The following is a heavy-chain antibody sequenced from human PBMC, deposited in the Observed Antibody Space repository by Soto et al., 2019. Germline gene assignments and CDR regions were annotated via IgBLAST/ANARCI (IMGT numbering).Heavy chain of an antibody. CDR2: INPDTGGT. V-gene: IGHV1-2*04. Sequence: ASVKVSCKASGYTFTGYYIHWVRQAPGQGLEWMGWINPDTGGTDYTQKFQGWVTMTRDTSITTAYMELSSLKSDDTALYFCARAVARDGSSWYRGGYDSWGQGTLVTVYS. CDR3: ARAVARDGSSWYRGGYDS. J-gene: IGHJ4*02. CDR1: GYTFTGYY. D-gene: IGHD6-13*01.